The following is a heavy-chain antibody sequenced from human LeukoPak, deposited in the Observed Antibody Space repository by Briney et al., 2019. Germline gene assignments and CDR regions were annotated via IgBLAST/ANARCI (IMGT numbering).Heavy chain of an antibody. CDR3: ARGYGGNWFDP. CDR1: GGSFSGYY. CDR2: INHSGST. D-gene: IGHD4-23*01. Sequence: SETPSLTCAVYGGSFSGYYWSWIRQPPGKGLEWIGEINHSGSTNYNPSLKSRVTISVDASKNQFSLKLSSVTAADTAVYYCARGYGGNWFDPWGQGTLVTVSS. V-gene: IGHV4-34*01. J-gene: IGHJ5*02.